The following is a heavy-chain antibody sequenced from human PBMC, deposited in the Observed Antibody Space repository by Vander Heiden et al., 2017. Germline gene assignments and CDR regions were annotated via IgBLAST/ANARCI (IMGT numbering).Heavy chain of an antibody. V-gene: IGHV4-34*01. D-gene: IGHD6-6*01. CDR3: ARGRSLYSSSSDWFDP. CDR1: GGSFSGYY. Sequence: QVQLQQWGAGLLKPSETLSLTCAVYGGSFSGYYWSWLRQPPGKGLEWIGEINHSGSTNYNPSLKSRVTISVDTSKNQFSLKLSSVTAADTAVYYCARGRSLYSSSSDWFDPWGQGTLVTVSS. CDR2: INHSGST. J-gene: IGHJ5*02.